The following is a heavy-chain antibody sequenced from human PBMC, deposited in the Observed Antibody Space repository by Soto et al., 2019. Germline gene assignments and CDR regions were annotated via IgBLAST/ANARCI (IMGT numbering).Heavy chain of an antibody. CDR1: GDSVSSNSAA. Sequence: PSQTLSLTCAISGDSVSSNSAAWNWIRQSPSRGLGWLGRTYYRSKWYNDYAVSVKSRITINPDTSKNQFSLQLNSVTPEDTAVYYCARDGSDLGYSSSWYSPPADAFDIWGQGTMVTVSS. V-gene: IGHV6-1*01. CDR3: ARDGSDLGYSSSWYSPPADAFDI. J-gene: IGHJ3*02. CDR2: TYYRSKWYN. D-gene: IGHD6-13*01.